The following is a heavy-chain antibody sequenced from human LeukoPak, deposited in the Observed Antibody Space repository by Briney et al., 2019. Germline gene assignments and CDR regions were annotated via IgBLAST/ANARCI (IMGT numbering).Heavy chain of an antibody. J-gene: IGHJ4*02. CDR1: GLSFSLYS. CDR3: AKERKLLPFDC. Sequence: GGSLRLSCTASGLSFSLYSMNWVRQAPGKGLEWVSYISYSGSTIYYADSVKGRFTISRDNAKNSLYLQMNSLRAEDTAVYYCAKERKLLPFDCWGQGTLVTVSS. D-gene: IGHD4-23*01. V-gene: IGHV3-48*04. CDR2: ISYSGSTI.